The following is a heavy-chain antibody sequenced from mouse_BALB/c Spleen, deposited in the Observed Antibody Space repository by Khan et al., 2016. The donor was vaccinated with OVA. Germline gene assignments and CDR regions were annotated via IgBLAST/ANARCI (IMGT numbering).Heavy chain of an antibody. V-gene: IGHV3-2*02. CDR2: ISYSGNT. J-gene: IGHJ2*01. D-gene: IGHD2-3*01. CDR1: GYSITSDYA. Sequence: VQLKESGPGLVKPSQSLSLTCTVTGYSITSDYAWNWIRQFPENKLEWMGFISYSGNTNYNPSLKSRISITRDTSKNQFFLQLNSVTTEDTARYDCARVDGGDFDYWGQGTTLTVSS. CDR3: ARVDGGDFDY.